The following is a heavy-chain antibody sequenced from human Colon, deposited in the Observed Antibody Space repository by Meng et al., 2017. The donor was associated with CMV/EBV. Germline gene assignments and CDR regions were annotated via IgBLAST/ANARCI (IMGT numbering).Heavy chain of an antibody. Sequence: VKKAVAPVNLTIQTCAYTFTGDYSHWARHAPEQGLEWMGRINPSSRDTNCAQKCQGRVTMTSDTSITKAYMELNRLTSVDTDVYYCASISQGVFDYWGQGTLVTVSS. CDR1: AYTFTGDY. CDR2: INPSSRDT. V-gene: IGHV1-2*02. J-gene: IGHJ4*01. D-gene: IGHD3-10*01. CDR3: ASISQGVFDY.